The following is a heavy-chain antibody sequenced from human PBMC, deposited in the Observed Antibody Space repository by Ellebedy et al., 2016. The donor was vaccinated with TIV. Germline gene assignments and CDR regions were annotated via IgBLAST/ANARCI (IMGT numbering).Heavy chain of an antibody. D-gene: IGHD2-15*01. V-gene: IGHV1-46*01. CDR2: INPSGGST. CDR3: AREGYCSGGSCYDWFDP. Sequence: ASVKVSCKASGYTFTGYYMHWVRQAPGQGLEWMGWINPSGGSTSYAQKFQGRVTMTRDTSTSTVYMELSSLRSEDTAVYYCAREGYCSGGSCYDWFDPWGQGTLVTVSS. J-gene: IGHJ5*02. CDR1: GYTFTGYY.